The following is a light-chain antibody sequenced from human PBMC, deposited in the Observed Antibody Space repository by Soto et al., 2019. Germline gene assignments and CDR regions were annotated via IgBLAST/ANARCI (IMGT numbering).Light chain of an antibody. CDR2: GAS. V-gene: IGKV3-20*01. CDR3: QQYVMSPRP. Sequence: IGLTLSPGTLSLYPGERATLSCRASQSVSSSSLAWYQQKPGQAPRLLIYGASSRATGIPDRFSGSGSGTDFTLTITRLEPEDFAVYYCQQYVMSPRPFGQGTKVDI. CDR1: QSVSSSS. J-gene: IGKJ1*01.